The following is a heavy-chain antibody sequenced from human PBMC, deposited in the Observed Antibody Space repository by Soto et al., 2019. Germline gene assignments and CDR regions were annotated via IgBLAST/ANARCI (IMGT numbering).Heavy chain of an antibody. Sequence: SVKVSCKASGGTFSSYAISWVRQAPGQGLEWMGGIIPIFGTANYAQKFQGRVTITADKSTSTAYMELSSLRSEDTAVYYCARDRKSSYDFWSVTAQYNWFDPWGQGTLVTVSS. V-gene: IGHV1-69*06. CDR2: IIPIFGTA. J-gene: IGHJ5*02. CDR1: GGTFSSYA. D-gene: IGHD3-3*01. CDR3: ARDRKSSYDFWSVTAQYNWFDP.